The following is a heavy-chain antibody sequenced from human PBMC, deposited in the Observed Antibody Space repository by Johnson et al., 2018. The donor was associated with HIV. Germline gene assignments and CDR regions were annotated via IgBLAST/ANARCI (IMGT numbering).Heavy chain of an antibody. CDR2: IYSGGST. Sequence: QVQLVESGGGVVQPGRSLRLSCAASGFTFSSYAMHWVRQAPGKGLEWVSVIYSGGSTYYADSVKGRFTISRDNSKNTLYLQMNSLRAEDTALYYCARADTAMVRGAFDIWGQGTMVTVSS. V-gene: IGHV3-NL1*01. CDR3: ARADTAMVRGAFDI. J-gene: IGHJ3*02. CDR1: GFTFSSYA. D-gene: IGHD5-18*01.